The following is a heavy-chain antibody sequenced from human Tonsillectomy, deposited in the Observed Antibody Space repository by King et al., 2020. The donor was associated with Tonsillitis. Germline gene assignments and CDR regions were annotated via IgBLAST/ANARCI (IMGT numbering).Heavy chain of an antibody. D-gene: IGHD3-9*01. CDR3: AKEDFNALTTYYPDY. V-gene: IGHV3-23*03. Sequence: VQLVQSGGGLVQPGGSLRLSCAASGFTFSNYAMSWVRQAPGKGLEWVSVIYTGDNNTYYADSVKGRFTISRDNSKNTVYLQMNSLRAEDTAVYYCAKEDFNALTTYYPDYWGQGTLVTVSS. CDR1: GFTFSNYA. CDR2: IYTGDNNT. J-gene: IGHJ4*02.